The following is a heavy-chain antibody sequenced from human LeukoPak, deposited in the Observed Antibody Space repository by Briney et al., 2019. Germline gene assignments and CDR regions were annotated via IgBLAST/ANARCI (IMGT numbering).Heavy chain of an antibody. D-gene: IGHD1-26*01. V-gene: IGHV4-38-2*01. CDR1: GYSISSGYY. J-gene: IGHJ4*02. Sequence: PSETLSLTCDVSGYSISSGYYWGWIRQPPGKGLEWIGSIYNSGNTYYNSSLKSRVTISLETPKNQFSLKLSSVTAADTAVYYCAAIGYSGSYRARDYWGQGTLVTVSS. CDR3: AAIGYSGSYRARDY. CDR2: IYNSGNT.